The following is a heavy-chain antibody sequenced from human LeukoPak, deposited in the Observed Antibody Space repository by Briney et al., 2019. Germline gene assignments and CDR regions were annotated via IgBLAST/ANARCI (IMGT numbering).Heavy chain of an antibody. CDR3: ARDTPPDY. CDR2: IYYSGST. V-gene: IGHV4-59*01. J-gene: IGHJ4*02. Sequence: SETLSLTCTVSGGSISSYYWSWIRQPQGKGLEWIGYIYYSGSTNYNPSLKSRVTISVDTSKNQFSLKLSSVTAADTAVYYCARDTPPDYWGQGTLVTVSS. CDR1: GGSISSYY.